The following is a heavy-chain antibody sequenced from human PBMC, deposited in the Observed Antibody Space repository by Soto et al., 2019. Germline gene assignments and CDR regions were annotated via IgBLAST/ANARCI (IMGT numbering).Heavy chain of an antibody. V-gene: IGHV4-39*01. CDR1: GGSISSSSYY. Sequence: QLQLQESGPGLVKPSETLSLTCTVSGGSISSSSYYWGWIRQPPGKGLEWIGSIYYSGSTYYNPSLKSRVTISVDTSKNQFSLKLSSVTAADTAVYYCATLGYCSGGSCYYLDYWGQGTLVTVSS. D-gene: IGHD2-15*01. CDR2: IYYSGST. CDR3: ATLGYCSGGSCYYLDY. J-gene: IGHJ4*02.